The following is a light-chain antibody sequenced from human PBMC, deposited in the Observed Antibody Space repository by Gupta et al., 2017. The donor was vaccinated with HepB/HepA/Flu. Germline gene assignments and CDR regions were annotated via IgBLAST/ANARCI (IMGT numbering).Light chain of an antibody. CDR2: DAS. CDR1: QSVNNK. J-gene: IGKJ1*01. CDR3: QQYNSWPWT. Sequence: EIVMTQSPATLSVSAGDRVALSCGASQSVNNKLAWIQQKPGQAPRVLFYDASARATGVPARFIGSGSRTEFTLTITSLHSEDVAVYFCQQYNSWPWTFGQGTKVEI. V-gene: IGKV3-15*01.